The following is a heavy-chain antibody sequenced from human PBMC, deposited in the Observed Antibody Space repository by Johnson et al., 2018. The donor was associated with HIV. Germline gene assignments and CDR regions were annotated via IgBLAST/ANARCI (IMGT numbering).Heavy chain of an antibody. V-gene: IGHV3-15*01. CDR2: IKSKTDGGTT. D-gene: IGHD3-10*01. J-gene: IGHJ3*02. Sequence: VQLVESGGGLVQRGGSLRLSCAASGFTLSNYWMSWVRQAPGKGLEWVGRIKSKTDGGTTDYAAPVKGRFTISRDDSKNTLYLQMNSLKTEDTAVYYCTTDQGYYGDAFDIWGQGTMVTVSS. CDR3: TTDQGYYGDAFDI. CDR1: GFTLSNYW.